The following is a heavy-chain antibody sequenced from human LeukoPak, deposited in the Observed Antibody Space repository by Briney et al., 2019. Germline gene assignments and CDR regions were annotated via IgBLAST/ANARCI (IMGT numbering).Heavy chain of an antibody. CDR2: IYPRDSDT. V-gene: IGHV5-51*01. J-gene: IGHJ4*02. Sequence: PGESLKISCKASGYTFTHQWIGWVRQMSGSGLEWMGIIYPRDSDTIYSPSFQGHVTISADTSINTAYLEWSSLAASDTAIYYCARHSDVIGAIWGEGTLVTVSS. CDR3: ARHSDVIGAI. CDR1: GYTFTHQW. D-gene: IGHD3-10*01.